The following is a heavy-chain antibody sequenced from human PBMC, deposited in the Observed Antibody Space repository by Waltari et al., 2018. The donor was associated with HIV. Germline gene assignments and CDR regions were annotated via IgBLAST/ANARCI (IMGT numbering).Heavy chain of an antibody. Sequence: QDQLVQSGAGVRKPWSSVKVSCTASADTFNSYALNRVRQDPGQGTEGLGRVIRARVSTNYAPGCRGRVPITAEKSTTRAYMGLSRLRSEDTAVYFCARPGLRQLGRPYYYGLDVWGQGTTVTVSS. D-gene: IGHD6-6*01. CDR3: ARPGLRQLGRPYYYGLDV. CDR2: VIRARVST. J-gene: IGHJ6*02. CDR1: ADTFNSYA. V-gene: IGHV1-69*04.